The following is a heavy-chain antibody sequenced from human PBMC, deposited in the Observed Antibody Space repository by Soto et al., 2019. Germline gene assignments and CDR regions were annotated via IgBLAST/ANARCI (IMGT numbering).Heavy chain of an antibody. Sequence: GGSLRLSCAASGFTFSDYYMSWIRQAPGKGLEWVSYISSSGSTIYYADSVKGRYNISRDNSKNSLYLQMNSLRAEDSAIYNGARDRIPLPAVDAFHNWGQGTLVTVSS. CDR1: GFTFSDYY. J-gene: IGHJ3*02. D-gene: IGHD2-2*01. CDR3: ARDRIPLPAVDAFHN. V-gene: IGHV3-11*01. CDR2: ISSSGSTI.